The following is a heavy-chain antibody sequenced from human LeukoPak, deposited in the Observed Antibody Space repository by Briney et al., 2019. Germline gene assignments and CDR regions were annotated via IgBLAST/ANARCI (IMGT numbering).Heavy chain of an antibody. D-gene: IGHD6-13*01. CDR1: GFTFRIYS. Sequence: PGGSLTLSCAASGFTFRIYSLNWVRHPQGKGLDWVSYINSNCGTIYYADSVKRRFTISRDNAKHSLFLQMKSLIDDAEAVYYCARSSSSWDYFDYWGQGTLVTDSS. V-gene: IGHV3-48*02. CDR2: INSNCGTI. J-gene: IGHJ4*02. CDR3: ARSSSSWDYFDY.